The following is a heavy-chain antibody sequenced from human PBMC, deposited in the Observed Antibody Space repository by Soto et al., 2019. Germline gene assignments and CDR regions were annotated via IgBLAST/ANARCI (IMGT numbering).Heavy chain of an antibody. V-gene: IGHV4-31*03. CDR1: GGSISSGGYY. D-gene: IGHD4-17*01. J-gene: IGHJ5*02. Sequence: TLSLTCTVSGGSISSGGYYWSWIRQHPGKGLEWIGYIYYSGSTYYNPSLKSRVTISVDTSKNQFSLKLSPVTAADTAVYYCARDLMDYGGNWFDPWGQGTLVTVSS. CDR2: IYYSGST. CDR3: ARDLMDYGGNWFDP.